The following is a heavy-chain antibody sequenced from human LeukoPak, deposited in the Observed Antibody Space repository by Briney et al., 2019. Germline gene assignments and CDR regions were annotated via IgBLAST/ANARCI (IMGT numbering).Heavy chain of an antibody. CDR3: ARATTIFGVVTPFDP. Sequence: GGSLRLSCAASGFTFSNYAMSWVRQAPGKGLEWVSSISSSSSYIYYADSVKGRFTISRDNAKNSLYLQMNSLRAEDTAVYYCARATTIFGVVTPFDPWGQGTLVTVSS. CDR1: GFTFSNYA. CDR2: ISSSSSYI. D-gene: IGHD3-3*01. V-gene: IGHV3-21*01. J-gene: IGHJ5*02.